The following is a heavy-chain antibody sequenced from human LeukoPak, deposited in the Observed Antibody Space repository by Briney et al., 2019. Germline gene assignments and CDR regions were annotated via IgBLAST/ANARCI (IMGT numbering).Heavy chain of an antibody. CDR3: ARFGSGQGY. CDR1: GGTFSSYA. V-gene: IGHV1-69*04. J-gene: IGHJ4*02. CDR2: IIPILGIA. Sequence: SVKVSCKASGGTFSSYAISWVRQAPGQGLEWTGRIIPILGIANYAQKFQGRVTITADKSTSTAYMELSSLRSEDTAVYYCARFGSGQGYWGQGTLVTVSS. D-gene: IGHD3-3*01.